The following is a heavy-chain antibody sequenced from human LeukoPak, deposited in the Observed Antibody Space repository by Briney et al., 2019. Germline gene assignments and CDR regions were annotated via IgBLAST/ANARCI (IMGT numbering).Heavy chain of an antibody. CDR3: AKEQDCGSGYPGSADY. CDR1: GFTFSGYG. J-gene: IGHJ4*02. Sequence: PGGSLRLSCAASGFTFSGYGMHWVRQAPGKGLEWVSVIWYDGSNKYYADSVKGRFTISRDNSKNTLYLQMNSLRAEDTAGYYCAKEQDCGSGYPGSADYWGQGTLVTVSS. CDR2: IWYDGSNK. D-gene: IGHD3-3*01. V-gene: IGHV3-33*06.